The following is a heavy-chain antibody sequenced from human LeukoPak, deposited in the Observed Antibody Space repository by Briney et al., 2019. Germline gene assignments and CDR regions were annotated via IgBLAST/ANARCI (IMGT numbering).Heavy chain of an antibody. D-gene: IGHD2-15*01. J-gene: IGHJ4*02. V-gene: IGHV4-31*03. Sequence: SQTLSLTCTVSGGSISSGDYYWSWIRQHPGKGLEWIGYIHYSGSTYYNPSLKSRVTISVDTSKKQFSLELSSVTAADTAVYYCARVGVAAKSSRYFDYWGQGTLVTVSS. CDR2: IHYSGST. CDR3: ARVGVAAKSSRYFDY. CDR1: GGSISSGDYY.